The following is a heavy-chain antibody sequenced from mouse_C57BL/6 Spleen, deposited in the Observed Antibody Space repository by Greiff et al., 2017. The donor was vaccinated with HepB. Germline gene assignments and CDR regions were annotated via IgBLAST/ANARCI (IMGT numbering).Heavy chain of an antibody. CDR1: GFHSKNTY. CDR3: ARFITTVADY. CDR2: IDPANGIT. J-gene: IGHJ2*01. V-gene: IGHV14-3*01. D-gene: IGHD1-1*01. Sequence: EVKLVESVAELVRPGASVKLSCTASGFHSKNTYMHWVKQRPEQGLEWIGRIDPANGITKYAPKFQGKATITADTSSNTAYLQLSSLPSEDTAIYYCARFITTVADYWGQGTTLTVSS.